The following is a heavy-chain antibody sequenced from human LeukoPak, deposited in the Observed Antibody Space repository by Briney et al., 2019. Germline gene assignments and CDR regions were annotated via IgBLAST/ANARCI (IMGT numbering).Heavy chain of an antibody. D-gene: IGHD3-10*01. CDR1: GFTFSRYW. V-gene: IGHV3-7*03. Sequence: GGSLRLSCAASGFTFSRYWMSWVRQAPGQGLEWAATIKQDGSETYYVDSVKGRFTISRDNAKNSLHLQMNSLRAEDAAVFYCARMDYYTSGTYTYPNFDYWGQGTLVTVSS. CDR2: IKQDGSET. J-gene: IGHJ4*02. CDR3: ARMDYYTSGTYTYPNFDY.